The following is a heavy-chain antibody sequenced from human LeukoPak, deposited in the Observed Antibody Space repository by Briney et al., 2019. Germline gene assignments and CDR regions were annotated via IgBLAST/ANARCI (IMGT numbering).Heavy chain of an antibody. CDR2: INPNSGGT. CDR1: VFTFTGYY. Sequence: ASVKVSCKASVFTFTGYYMHWVRQAPGQGLEWMGWINPNSGGTNYAQKFQGRVTMTRDTSITTAYMELTSLRSDDTAVYYCARDLFYSVSGTYYNVGRVFNYWGQGTLVTVSS. D-gene: IGHD3-10*01. J-gene: IGHJ4*02. V-gene: IGHV1-2*02. CDR3: ARDLFYSVSGTYYNVGRVFNY.